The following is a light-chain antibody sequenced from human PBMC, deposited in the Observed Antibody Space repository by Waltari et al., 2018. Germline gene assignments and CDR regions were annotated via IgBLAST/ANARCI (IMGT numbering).Light chain of an antibody. Sequence: QSALTQPRSVSGSPGQSVAISCTGTSSDVGGYNYVSWYQQHPGKAPKLMIYDVTNRPPGVPDRFSGSKSGNPASLTISGLQADDEADYYCCSYAGPFGGGTKLTVL. CDR2: DVT. V-gene: IGLV2-11*01. CDR1: SSDVGGYNY. CDR3: CSYAGP. J-gene: IGLJ2*01.